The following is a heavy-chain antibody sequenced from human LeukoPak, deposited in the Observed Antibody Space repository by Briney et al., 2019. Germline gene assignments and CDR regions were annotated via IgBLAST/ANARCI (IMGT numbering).Heavy chain of an antibody. V-gene: IGHV3-21*01. CDR1: GFTFSSYS. J-gene: IGHJ4*02. CDR2: ISSSSSYV. CDR3: ASSGWIAAAGTIDY. Sequence: GGSLRLSCAASGFTFSSYSMNWVRQAPGKGLEWVSSISSSSSYVYYADSVKGRFTISRDNAKNSLYLQMNSLRAEDTAVYYCASSGWIAAAGTIDYWGQGTLVTVSS. D-gene: IGHD6-13*01.